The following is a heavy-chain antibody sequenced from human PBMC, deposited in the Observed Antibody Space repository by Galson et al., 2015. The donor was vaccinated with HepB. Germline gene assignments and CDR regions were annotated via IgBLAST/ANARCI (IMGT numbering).Heavy chain of an antibody. V-gene: IGHV1-69*13. Sequence: SVKVSCKVSGGTFSTYEVSWVRQGPGQGLEWMGGTIPIFGEARYAPKFQGRVTFTADESTSTAYMELSNLTPADTAIYYCARPGRGFGGYDTDYYFASWGRGTLVTVSS. CDR3: ARPGRGFGGYDTDYYFAS. J-gene: IGHJ4*02. CDR1: GGTFSTYE. D-gene: IGHD5-12*01. CDR2: TIPIFGEA.